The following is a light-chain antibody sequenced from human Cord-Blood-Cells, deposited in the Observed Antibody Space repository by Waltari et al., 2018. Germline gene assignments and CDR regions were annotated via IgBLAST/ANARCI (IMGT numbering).Light chain of an antibody. CDR3: QQYNNWPPGKSVT. CDR1: QSVSSN. CDR2: GAS. J-gene: IGKJ2*01. V-gene: IGKV3-15*01. Sequence: EIVMTQSPATLSVSPGERATLSCRASQSVSSNLAWYQQKPGQAPRLLIYGASTRANGIPARFSGSGSGTEFTLTISSLQSEDFAVYYCQQYNNWPPGKSVTFGQGTKLEIK.